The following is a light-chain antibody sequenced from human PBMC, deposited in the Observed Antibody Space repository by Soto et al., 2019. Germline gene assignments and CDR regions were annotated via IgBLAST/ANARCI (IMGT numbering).Light chain of an antibody. V-gene: IGKV3-20*01. CDR2: VAS. J-gene: IGKJ2*01. CDR3: HQYGSSPYT. CDR1: QSVSSSY. Sequence: EIVLTQSPGTLSLSPGERATLSCRASQSVSSSYLAWYQQKPGQAPRLLIYVASSWSTVIPDRFSGSGSGTDFTLTISRLEPEDFAVYYCHQYGSSPYTFGQGTKLEIK.